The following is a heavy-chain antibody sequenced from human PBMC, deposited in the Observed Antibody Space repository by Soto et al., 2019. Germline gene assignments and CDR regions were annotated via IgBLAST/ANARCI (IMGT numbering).Heavy chain of an antibody. J-gene: IGHJ6*02. CDR1: GYTFTGYY. D-gene: IGHD3-3*01. CDR2: INPNSGGT. CDR3: ASPNPRYYDFWSGYSNYYYGMDV. V-gene: IGHV1-2*02. Sequence: QVQLVQSGAEVKKPGASVKVSCKASGYTFTGYYMHWVRQAPGQGLEWMGWINPNSGGTNYAQKFQGRVTMTRDTSISTAYMELSRLRSDDTAVYYCASPNPRYYDFWSGYSNYYYGMDVWGQGTTVTVSS.